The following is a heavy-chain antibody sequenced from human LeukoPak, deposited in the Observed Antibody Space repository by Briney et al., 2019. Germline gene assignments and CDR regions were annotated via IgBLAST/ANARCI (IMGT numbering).Heavy chain of an antibody. CDR3: ARDPDGKSLLDY. CDR2: INSDGSSI. Sequence: GGSLRLSCAASGFTFSSYWMHWVRQAPGKGLVWVSLINSDGSSITYADSVKGRFTISRDNAKNTLFLQMNSLRAEDTAVYYCARDPDGKSLLDYWGQGTLVTVSS. J-gene: IGHJ4*02. D-gene: IGHD5-24*01. CDR1: GFTFSSYW. V-gene: IGHV3-74*01.